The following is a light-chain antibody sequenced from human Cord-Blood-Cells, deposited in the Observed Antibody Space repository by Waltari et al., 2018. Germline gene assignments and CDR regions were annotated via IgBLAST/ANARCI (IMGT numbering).Light chain of an antibody. CDR1: QSVSSY. V-gene: IGKV3-11*01. Sequence: EIVLTQSPATLSLSPGERATLSCRASQSVSSYLVWYQQKPGQAPRLLIYDASNRATGIPARFSGSGSGTDFTLTISSLEPEDFAVYYCQQKTFGQGTKVEIK. J-gene: IGKJ1*01. CDR2: DAS. CDR3: QQKT.